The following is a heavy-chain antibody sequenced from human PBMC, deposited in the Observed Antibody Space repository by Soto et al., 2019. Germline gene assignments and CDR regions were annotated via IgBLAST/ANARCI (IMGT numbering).Heavy chain of an antibody. CDR1: GFTFSSYA. D-gene: IGHD2-8*01. J-gene: IGHJ4*02. Sequence: EVQLLESGGGLVQPGGSLRLSCAASGFTFSSYAMSWVRQAPGKGLEWVSAISGSGDRTYYADSVKGRFTISRDNSRNTLYMQMNNLRGEDTAVYFCAKMNGPPHWGQGTLVTVSS. CDR2: ISGSGDRT. V-gene: IGHV3-23*01. CDR3: AKMNGPPH.